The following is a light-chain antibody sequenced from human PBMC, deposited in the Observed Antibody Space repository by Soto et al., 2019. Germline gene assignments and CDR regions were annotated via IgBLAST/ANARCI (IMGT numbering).Light chain of an antibody. CDR1: QSVSSY. V-gene: IGKV3-11*01. CDR2: DAS. CDR3: RQRSNWPIT. J-gene: IGKJ5*01. Sequence: EIVMTHSPATLSVSPWEIATLSCRASQSVSSYLAWYQQKPGQAPRLLIYDASNRATGIPARFSGSGSGTDFTLTISSLEPEDFAVYYCRQRSNWPITFGQGTRLEIK.